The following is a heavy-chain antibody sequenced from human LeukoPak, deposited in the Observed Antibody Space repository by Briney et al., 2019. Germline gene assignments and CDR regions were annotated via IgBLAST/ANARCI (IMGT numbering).Heavy chain of an antibody. J-gene: IGHJ4*02. CDR3: AREVDYYDSSGSTV. D-gene: IGHD3-22*01. V-gene: IGHV4-59*01. Sequence: SETLSLTCTVSGGSISSYYWSWIRQPPGKGLEWIGYIYYSGSTNYNPSLKSRVTISVDTSKNQFSLKLSSVTAADTAVYYCAREVDYYDSSGSTVWGQGTLVTVSS. CDR2: IYYSGST. CDR1: GGSISSYY.